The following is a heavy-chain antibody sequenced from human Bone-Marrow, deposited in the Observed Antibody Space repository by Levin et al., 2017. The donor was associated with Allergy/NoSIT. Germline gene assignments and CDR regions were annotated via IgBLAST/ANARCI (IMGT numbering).Heavy chain of an antibody. D-gene: IGHD3-22*01. V-gene: IGHV4-34*01. CDR3: ASGVLYDSSGYYYVFDY. J-gene: IGHJ4*02. CDR1: GGSFSGYY. Sequence: SETLSLTCAVYGGSFSGYYWSWIRQPPGKGLEWIGEINHSGSTNYNPSLKSRVTISVDTSKNQFSLKLSSVTAADTAVYYCASGVLYDSSGYYYVFDYWGQGTLVTVSS. CDR2: INHSGST.